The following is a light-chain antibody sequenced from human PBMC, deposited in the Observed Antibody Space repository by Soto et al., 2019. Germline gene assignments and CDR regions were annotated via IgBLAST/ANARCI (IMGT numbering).Light chain of an antibody. CDR3: QLYGKSRGYT. CDR1: RSVDGTY. V-gene: IGKV3-20*01. Sequence: VLTQSPGTLSLSPGERATLSCRASRSVDGTYIAWYQHKPGQAPSILIYSASTRAAGTPDRFSGSGSGADFSLTINRLEPEDFAVHYCQLYGKSRGYTFGQGTKLEI. CDR2: SAS. J-gene: IGKJ2*01.